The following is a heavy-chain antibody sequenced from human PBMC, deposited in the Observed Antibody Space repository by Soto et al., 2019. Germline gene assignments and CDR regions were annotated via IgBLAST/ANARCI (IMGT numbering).Heavy chain of an antibody. J-gene: IGHJ6*03. CDR1: GFALGSFS. Sequence: EVQLVESGGGLVKPGGSLRLSCEASGFALGSFSMNWVRRAPGKGLEWISSINEDFFYIYYAHSLRGGFTISRDNAKESLYLQMNSLRAEDTAVYYCVRDFGWYFRSGYMDVWGDGATVTVSS. V-gene: IGHV3-21*02. D-gene: IGHD3-3*01. CDR2: INEDFFYI. CDR3: VRDFGWYFRSGYMDV.